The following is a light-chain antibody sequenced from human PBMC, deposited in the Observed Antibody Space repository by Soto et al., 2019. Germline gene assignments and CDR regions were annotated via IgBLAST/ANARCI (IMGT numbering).Light chain of an antibody. CDR2: GAS. CDR3: QQYGDSPWT. Sequence: EIVLTQSPGTLSLSPGERATLSCRASQSISINYLAWYQQKPGQAPRLLFYGASNWATGIPDRFRGSGSGTDFTLTISRLEPEDFEVYYCQQYGDSPWTFGKGTKVDIX. J-gene: IGKJ1*01. V-gene: IGKV3-20*01. CDR1: QSISINY.